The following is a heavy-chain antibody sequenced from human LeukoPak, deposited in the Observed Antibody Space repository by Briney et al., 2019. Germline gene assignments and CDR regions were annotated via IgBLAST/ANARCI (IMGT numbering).Heavy chain of an antibody. V-gene: IGHV3-7*01. CDR2: IKHDGSEK. CDR3: AREMGGYPFDY. CDR1: GFTFSTYW. Sequence: HPGGSLRLSCAASGFTFSTYWMSWVRQAPGKGLEWVANIKHDGSEKYYVDSVKGRFTISRDNAKNSLYLQMNSLRAEDTAVYYCAREMGGYPFDYWGQGTLVTVSS. D-gene: IGHD5-12*01. J-gene: IGHJ4*02.